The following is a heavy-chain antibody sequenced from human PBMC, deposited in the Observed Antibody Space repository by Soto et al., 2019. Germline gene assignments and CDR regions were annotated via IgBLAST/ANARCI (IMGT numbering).Heavy chain of an antibody. J-gene: IGHJ4*02. CDR3: ARMRNCSGSNCYAYFDS. Sequence: QVQLQESGPGLVKPSQTLSLTCSVSGGSINNGGYYWSWIRQHPGKGLEWIGYIYYSGNTYYNPSLKSRATISVDTSTNQFSLKLSSVTAADTAVYYCARMRNCSGSNCYAYFDSWGQGTLVTVSS. CDR2: IYYSGNT. CDR1: GGSINNGGYY. V-gene: IGHV4-31*03. D-gene: IGHD2-15*01.